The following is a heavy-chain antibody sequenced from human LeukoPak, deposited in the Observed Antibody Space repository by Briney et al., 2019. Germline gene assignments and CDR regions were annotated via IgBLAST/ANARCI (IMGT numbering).Heavy chain of an antibody. CDR1: GGSIRSHH. V-gene: IGHV4-59*11. J-gene: IGHJ5*02. CDR2: TFYTGAT. D-gene: IGHD1-1*01. Sequence: PSETLSLTCTVSGGSIRSHHWTWIRQAPGKRLEWIGYTFYTGATYYNPSLRSRVTISIDTSKNQFSLKVTSVTTADTAVYYCAKRDRGVWFDPWGQGTLVTVSS. CDR3: AKRDRGVWFDP.